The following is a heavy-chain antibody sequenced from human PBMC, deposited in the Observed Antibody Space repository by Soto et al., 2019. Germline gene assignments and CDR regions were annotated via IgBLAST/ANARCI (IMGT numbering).Heavy chain of an antibody. D-gene: IGHD3-3*01. J-gene: IGHJ6*03. CDR2: IHHSGSS. CDR3: ARGLRPPPYYYMDV. CDR1: GASITTSY. Sequence: QVQLQESGPGLVKPSGTLSLTCSVSGASITTSYWSWIRQPPGKGLEWIGYIHHSGSSDHNASLHGRVTISVDTSTHAFSLRLTSVTAADTTVYYFARGLRPPPYYYMDVWGRGTTVTVSS. V-gene: IGHV4-59*01.